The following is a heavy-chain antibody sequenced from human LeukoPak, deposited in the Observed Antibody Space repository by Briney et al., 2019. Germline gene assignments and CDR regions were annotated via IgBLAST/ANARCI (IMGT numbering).Heavy chain of an antibody. J-gene: IGHJ6*03. V-gene: IGHV1-8*01. CDR1: GYTFSDYD. Sequence: ASVKVSCKASGYTFSDYDVNWVRQAPGQGLEWMGWMNPTSGDTGYAQKFQGRVTMTRSMSKNTAYMELSRLRSEDTAVYFCARVVMKAFYYYYMDVWGRGTTIIISS. D-gene: IGHD2-21*01. CDR2: MNPTSGDT. CDR3: ARVVMKAFYYYYMDV.